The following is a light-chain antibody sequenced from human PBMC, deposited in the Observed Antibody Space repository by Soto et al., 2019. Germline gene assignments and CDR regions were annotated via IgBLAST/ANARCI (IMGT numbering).Light chain of an antibody. Sequence: QSALTQPASVSGSPGQSITISCTGTTSDVGRYNYVSWYQQHPGKATKLIIYDVSNRPSGVSNRLSGSKSGNTASLTISGLQAEDEADYYCNSYTSSSTYVFGTGTKVTVL. CDR1: TSDVGRYNY. CDR3: NSYTSSSTYV. J-gene: IGLJ1*01. CDR2: DVS. V-gene: IGLV2-14*01.